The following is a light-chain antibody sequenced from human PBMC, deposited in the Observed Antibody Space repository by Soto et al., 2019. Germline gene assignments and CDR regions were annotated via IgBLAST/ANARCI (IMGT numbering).Light chain of an antibody. CDR3: QQYGRSSWT. Sequence: EIVLTQSPGTLSLSPGERATLSCRASQSVTSTYLAWYQQKPGQAPSLLIYGASSRATGIPDRFSGSGSGTDFTLTISGLEPEDSAVYYCQQYGRSSWTFGQGTKVEIK. J-gene: IGKJ1*01. CDR2: GAS. CDR1: QSVTSTY. V-gene: IGKV3-20*01.